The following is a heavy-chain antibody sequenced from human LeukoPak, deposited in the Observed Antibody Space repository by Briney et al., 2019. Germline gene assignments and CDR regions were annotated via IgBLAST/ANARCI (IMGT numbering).Heavy chain of an antibody. Sequence: SVKVSCKASGGTFSSYAISWVRQAPGQGLEWMGRIIPILGIANYAQKFQGRVTITADKSTSTAYMELSSLRSEDTAVYYCARPRCIAAAGDPYYFDYWGQGTLVTVSS. CDR3: ARPRCIAAAGDPYYFDY. V-gene: IGHV1-69*04. J-gene: IGHJ4*02. CDR1: GGTFSSYA. D-gene: IGHD6-13*01. CDR2: IIPILGIA.